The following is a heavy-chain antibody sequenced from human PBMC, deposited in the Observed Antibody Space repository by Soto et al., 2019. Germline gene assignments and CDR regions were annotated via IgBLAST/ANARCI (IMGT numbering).Heavy chain of an antibody. D-gene: IGHD2-21*02. V-gene: IGHV1-69*01. CDR2: IIPIFGTA. CDR3: ARDKEDGGNSRNYFDY. Sequence: QVQLVQSGXEVKKPGSSVKVSCKASGGTFSSYAIXWVRQAPGQGLEWMGGIIPIFGTANYAQKFQGRVTITADESTSTAYMELSSLRSEDTAVYYCARDKEDGGNSRNYFDYWGQGTLVTVSS. CDR1: GGTFSSYA. J-gene: IGHJ4*02.